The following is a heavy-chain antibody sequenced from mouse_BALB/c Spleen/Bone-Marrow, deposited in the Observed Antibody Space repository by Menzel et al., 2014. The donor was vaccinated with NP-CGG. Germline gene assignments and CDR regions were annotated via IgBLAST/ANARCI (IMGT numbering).Heavy chain of an antibody. CDR3: ARAVPFDY. J-gene: IGHJ2*01. CDR1: GYTFTDYT. Sequence: VQLQQSGPELVKPGASVKISCKTSGYTFTDYTMHWVRQSHGKSLEWIGSINPNNGGSSCNQKFKAKATLTIDKSSSTPYMELRSLTSEDSAVYYRARAVPFDYWGQGTTLTVSS. V-gene: IGHV1-22*01. CDR2: INPNNGGS.